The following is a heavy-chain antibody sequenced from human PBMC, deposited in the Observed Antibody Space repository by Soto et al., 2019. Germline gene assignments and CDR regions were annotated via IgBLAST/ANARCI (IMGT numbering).Heavy chain of an antibody. V-gene: IGHV4-34*01. CDR1: GGSFSNYY. J-gene: IGHJ4*02. CDR3: ARGNGIASRPADY. CDR2: INQSGIT. Sequence: SETLSLTCAVYGGSFSNYYWSWIRQPPGKGLEWIGEINQSGITNYNPSLKSRVTISEDASKNQFSLKLSSVTAADTAVYYCARGNGIASRPADYWGQGALVTVSS. D-gene: IGHD6-13*01.